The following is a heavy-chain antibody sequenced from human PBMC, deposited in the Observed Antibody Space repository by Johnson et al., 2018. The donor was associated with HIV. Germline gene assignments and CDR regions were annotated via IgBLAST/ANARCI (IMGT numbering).Heavy chain of an antibody. D-gene: IGHD4-17*01. CDR3: ARASTTVTTGDDAFDI. CDR1: GFTFSDYY. CDR2: VSSSGSTI. V-gene: IGHV3-11*04. Sequence: QVQLVESGGGLVKPGGSLRLSCEASGFTFSDYYMTWIRQAPGKGLEWVSYVSSSGSTIYYAASVKGRFTISRDNAKNSLYLQMNSLRAEDTAVYYCARASTTVTTGDDAFDIWGQGTMVTVSS. J-gene: IGHJ3*02.